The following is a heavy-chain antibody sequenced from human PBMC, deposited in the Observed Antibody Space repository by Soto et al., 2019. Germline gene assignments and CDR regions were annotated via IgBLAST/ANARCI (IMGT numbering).Heavy chain of an antibody. Sequence: QVQLVQSGAEVKKPGSSVKVSCKASGGTFSSYAISWVRQSPGQGLEWMGGIIPSFGTANYAQKFQGRVTLTADESTSTDYMELSSLRSEDTAVYYCARDRILTMVRGGAERLPFDYWGQGTLVTVSS. D-gene: IGHD3-10*01. CDR1: GGTFSSYA. CDR2: IIPSFGTA. CDR3: ARDRILTMVRGGAERLPFDY. J-gene: IGHJ4*02. V-gene: IGHV1-69*01.